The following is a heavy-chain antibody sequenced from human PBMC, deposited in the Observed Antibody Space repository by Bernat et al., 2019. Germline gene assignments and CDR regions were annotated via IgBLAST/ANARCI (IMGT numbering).Heavy chain of an antibody. Sequence: EVQLLESGGGLVQPGGSLRLSCAASGFTFSSYAMSWVRQAPGKGLEWVSAISGSGGSTYYADSVKGRFTISRDNSKNTLYLQMNSLRAEDTAVYYCAKVSRSRYYDSSGPVDYWGQGTLVTVSS. V-gene: IGHV3-23*01. CDR1: GFTFSSYA. J-gene: IGHJ4*02. CDR3: AKVSRSRYYDSSGPVDY. CDR2: ISGSGGST. D-gene: IGHD3-22*01.